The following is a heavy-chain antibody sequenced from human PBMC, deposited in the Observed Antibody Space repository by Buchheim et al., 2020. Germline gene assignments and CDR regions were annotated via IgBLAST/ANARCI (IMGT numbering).Heavy chain of an antibody. CDR3: ARDSRRDRMGYCSGGSCYGIDY. Sequence: EVQLVESGGGLVQPGGSLRLSCAASGFTFSSYWMHWVRQAPGKGLVWVSRINSDGSSTSYADSVKGRFTISRDSAKNTLYLQMNSLRAEDTAVYYCARDSRRDRMGYCSGGSCYGIDYWGQGTL. V-gene: IGHV3-74*01. J-gene: IGHJ4*02. CDR2: INSDGSST. D-gene: IGHD2-15*01. CDR1: GFTFSSYW.